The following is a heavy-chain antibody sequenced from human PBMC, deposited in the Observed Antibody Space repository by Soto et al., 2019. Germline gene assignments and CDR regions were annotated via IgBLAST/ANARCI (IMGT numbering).Heavy chain of an antibody. D-gene: IGHD2-21*02. Sequence: ASVKVSCKASGYTFTGYYMHWVRQAPGQGLEWMGWINPNSGGTNYAQKFQGWVTMTGDTSTSTAYMELSSLRSEDTAVYYCASSLAYCGGDCNTTPSKNWFDPWGQGTLVTVSS. J-gene: IGHJ5*02. CDR2: INPNSGGT. CDR1: GYTFTGYY. CDR3: ASSLAYCGGDCNTTPSKNWFDP. V-gene: IGHV1-2*04.